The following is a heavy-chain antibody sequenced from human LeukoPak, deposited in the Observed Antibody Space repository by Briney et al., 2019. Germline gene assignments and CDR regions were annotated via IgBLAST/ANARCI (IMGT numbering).Heavy chain of an antibody. CDR3: AREMVGATPYFDY. V-gene: IGHV4-4*07. CDR2: ISSSGST. CDR1: GDSITYFY. J-gene: IGHJ4*02. Sequence: SETLSLTCSVSGDSITYFYWSWIRQAAGKGLEWIGRISSSGSTSYNPSLKSRVTISVDTSKNQFSLKLSSVTAADTAVYYCAREMVGATPYFDYWGQGTLVTVSS. D-gene: IGHD1-26*01.